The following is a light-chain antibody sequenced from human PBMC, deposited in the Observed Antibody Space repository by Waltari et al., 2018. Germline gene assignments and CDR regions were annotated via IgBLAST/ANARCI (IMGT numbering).Light chain of an antibody. CDR2: SNN. CDR3: SVWDNSLSGPV. CDR1: SPNIGSNS. V-gene: IGLV1-44*01. J-gene: IGLJ2*01. Sequence: QSVLTQPPSASGTPGQRVTISCSGSSPNIGSNSVKWYQQLPGTAPKPLMYSNNQRPSGVPDRFSGSKSGTTASLAISGLQSEDEADYYCSVWDNSLSGPVFGGGTKLTVL.